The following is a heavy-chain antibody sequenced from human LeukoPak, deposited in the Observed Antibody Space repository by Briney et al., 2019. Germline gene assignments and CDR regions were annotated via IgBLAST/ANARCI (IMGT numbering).Heavy chain of an antibody. CDR1: GFTFSSYG. Sequence: PGGSLRLSCAASGFTFSSYGMHWVRQAPGKGLEWVAVIWYDGSNKYYADSVKGRFTISRDNSKNTLYLQMNSLRAEDTAVHYCARDPAYHVVVVAATPDFGFDYWGQGTLVTVFS. D-gene: IGHD2-15*01. CDR2: IWYDGSNK. V-gene: IGHV3-33*01. CDR3: ARDPAYHVVVVAATPDFGFDY. J-gene: IGHJ4*02.